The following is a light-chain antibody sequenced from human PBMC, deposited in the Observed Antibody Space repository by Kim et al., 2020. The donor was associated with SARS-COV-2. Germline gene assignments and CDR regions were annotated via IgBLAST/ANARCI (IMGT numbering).Light chain of an antibody. CDR2: GKN. J-gene: IGLJ3*02. Sequence: SSELTQDPAVSVALGQTVRITCQGDSLRSYYASWYQQKPGQAPVLVIYGKNNRPSGIPDRFSGSSSGNTASLTITGAQAEDEAEYYCNSRDSSGNHPPWV. V-gene: IGLV3-19*01. CDR3: NSRDSSGNHPPWV. CDR1: SLRSYY.